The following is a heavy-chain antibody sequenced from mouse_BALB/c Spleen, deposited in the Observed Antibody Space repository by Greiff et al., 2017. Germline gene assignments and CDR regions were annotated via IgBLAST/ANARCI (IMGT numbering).Heavy chain of an antibody. V-gene: IGHV1S81*02. D-gene: IGHD3-1*01. CDR1: GYTFTSYY. CDR3: TRGGSSGYYFDY. CDR2: INPSNGGT. J-gene: IGHJ2*01. Sequence: VQLQQSGAELVKPGASVKLSCKASGYTFTSYYMYWVKQRPGQGLEWIGEINPSNGGTNFNEKFKSKATLTVDKSSSTAYMQLSSLTSEDSAVYYCTRGGSSGYYFDYWGQGTTLTVSS.